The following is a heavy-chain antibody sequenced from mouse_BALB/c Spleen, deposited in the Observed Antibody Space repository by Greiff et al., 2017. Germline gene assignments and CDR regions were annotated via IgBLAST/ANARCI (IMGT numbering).Heavy chain of an antibody. Sequence: LVESGGGLVKPGGSLKLSCAASGFTFSSYAMSWVRQTPEKRLEWVATISSGGSYTYYPDSVKGRFTISRDNAKNTLYLQMSSLRSEDTAMYYCARSGITTDFAYWGQGTLVTVSA. CDR1: GFTFSSYA. CDR2: ISSGGSYT. J-gene: IGHJ3*01. D-gene: IGHD2-4*01. CDR3: ARSGITTDFAY. V-gene: IGHV5-9-3*01.